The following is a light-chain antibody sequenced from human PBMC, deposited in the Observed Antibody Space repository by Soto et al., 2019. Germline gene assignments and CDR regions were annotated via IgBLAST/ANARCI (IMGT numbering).Light chain of an antibody. V-gene: IGKV1-5*01. CDR1: QSISSW. CDR2: DAS. CDR3: QQYNSYSWT. Sequence: EIGIAHSPSSLSSSVGVVFTITCLSSQSISSWLAWYQQKPGKAPKLLIYDASSLESGVPSRFSGSRSGTEFTLTISSLQPDDFATYYCQQYNSYSWTFGQGTKVDIK. J-gene: IGKJ1*01.